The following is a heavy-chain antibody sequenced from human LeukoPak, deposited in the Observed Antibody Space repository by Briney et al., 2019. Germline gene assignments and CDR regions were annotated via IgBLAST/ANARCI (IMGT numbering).Heavy chain of an antibody. CDR3: ARGDRLLGMIVVVTNAFDI. Sequence: GGSLRLSCAASGFTFSSYAMHWVSQAPGKGLEWVAVISYDGSNKYYADSVKGRFTISRDNSKNTLYLQMNSLRAEDTAVYYCARGDRLLGMIVVVTNAFDIWGQGTMVTVSS. D-gene: IGHD3-22*01. V-gene: IGHV3-30*04. J-gene: IGHJ3*02. CDR2: ISYDGSNK. CDR1: GFTFSSYA.